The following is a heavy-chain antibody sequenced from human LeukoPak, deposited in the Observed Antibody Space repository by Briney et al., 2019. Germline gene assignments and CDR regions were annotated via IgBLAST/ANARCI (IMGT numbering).Heavy chain of an antibody. D-gene: IGHD6-19*01. CDR3: ARGVAVAGAAFDI. CDR1: GGTFSSYA. CDR2: IIPIFGTA. J-gene: IGHJ3*02. V-gene: IGHV1-69*05. Sequence: GASVKVSCKASGGTFSSYAISWVRQAPGQGLELMGGIIPIFGTANYAQKFQGRVTITTDESTSTAYMELSSLRSEDTAVYYCARGVAVAGAAFDIWGQGTMVTVSS.